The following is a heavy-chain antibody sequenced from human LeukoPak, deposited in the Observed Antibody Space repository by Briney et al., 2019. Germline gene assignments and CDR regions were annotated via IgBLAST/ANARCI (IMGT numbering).Heavy chain of an antibody. Sequence: GGSLRLSCAASGFTFSSYAMSWVRQAPGKGLEWVPAISGSGGSTYYADSVKGRFTISRDNSKNTLYLQMNSLRAEDTAVYYCASLTMVRGGKRVFDYWGQGTLVTVSS. CDR1: GFTFSSYA. CDR2: ISGSGGST. V-gene: IGHV3-23*01. D-gene: IGHD3-10*01. J-gene: IGHJ4*02. CDR3: ASLTMVRGGKRVFDY.